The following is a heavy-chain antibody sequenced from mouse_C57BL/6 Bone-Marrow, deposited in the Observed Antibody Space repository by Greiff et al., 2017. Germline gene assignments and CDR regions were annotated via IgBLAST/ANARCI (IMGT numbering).Heavy chain of an antibody. CDR3: ARDYYGSSYDYAMDY. Sequence: EVKLVESGGGLVKPGGSLKLSCAASGFTFSSYTMSWVRQTPEQRLEWVATISGGGGNTYYPDSVKGRFTISRDNAKNTLYLQMSSLRSEDTALYYCARDYYGSSYDYAMDYWGQGTSVTVSS. D-gene: IGHD1-1*01. J-gene: IGHJ4*01. CDR2: ISGGGGNT. V-gene: IGHV5-9*01. CDR1: GFTFSSYT.